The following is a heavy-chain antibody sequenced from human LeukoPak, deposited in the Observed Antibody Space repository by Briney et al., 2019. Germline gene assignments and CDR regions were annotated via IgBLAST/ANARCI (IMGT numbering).Heavy chain of an antibody. CDR1: GFTFDDYA. D-gene: IGHD2-8*01. V-gene: IGHV3-9*01. CDR3: AKAEGGLISGFDY. CDR2: ISWNSGSI. Sequence: PGRSLRLSCAASGFTFDDYAMHWVRQAPGKGLEWVSGISWNSGSIGYADSVKGRFTISRDNAKNSLYLQMNSLRAEDTALYYCAKAEGGLISGFDYWGQGTLVTVSS. J-gene: IGHJ4*02.